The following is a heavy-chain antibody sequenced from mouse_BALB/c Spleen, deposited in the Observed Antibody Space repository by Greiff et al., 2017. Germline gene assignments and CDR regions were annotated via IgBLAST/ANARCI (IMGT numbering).Heavy chain of an antibody. CDR3: ARDDGYDRFAY. J-gene: IGHJ3*01. D-gene: IGHD2-2*01. CDR2: IRNKANGYTT. CDR1: GFTFTDYY. V-gene: IGHV7-3*02. Sequence: EVKLVESGGGLVQPGGSLRLSCATSGFTFTDYYMSWVRQPPGKALEWLGFIRNKANGYTTEYSASVKGRFTISRDNSQSILYLQMNTLRAEDSATYYCARDDGYDRFAYWGQGTLVTVSA.